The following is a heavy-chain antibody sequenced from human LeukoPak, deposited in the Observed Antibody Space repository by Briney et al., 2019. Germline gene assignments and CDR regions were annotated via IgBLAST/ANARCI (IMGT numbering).Heavy chain of an antibody. CDR1: GGSLSGYY. CDR3: ARVYSSGWYRINY. CDR2: INHSGST. V-gene: IGHV4-34*01. J-gene: IGHJ4*02. Sequence: PSETLSLTCAVYGGSLSGYYRSWIRQPPGKGLEWIGEINHSGSTNYNPSLKSRVTISVDTSKNQFSLKLSSVTAADTAVYYCARVYSSGWYRINYWGQGTLVTASS. D-gene: IGHD6-19*01.